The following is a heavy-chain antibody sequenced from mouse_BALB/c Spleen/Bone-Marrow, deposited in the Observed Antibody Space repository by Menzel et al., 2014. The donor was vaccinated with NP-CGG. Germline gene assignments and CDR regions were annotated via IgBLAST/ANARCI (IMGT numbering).Heavy chain of an antibody. CDR3: SLLGDY. CDR2: INPYNGGT. Sequence: QVQLQQPGAELVEPGAPVKLSCKASGYTFTRYYMYWVKQRPGQGLEWIGGINPYNGGTHFNEKFKSKATLTVDKSSSTAYMQLNSLTSEDSAVYYCSLLGDYWGQGTTLTVSS. V-gene: IGHV1-53*01. CDR1: GYTFTRYY. J-gene: IGHJ2*01. D-gene: IGHD1-1*01.